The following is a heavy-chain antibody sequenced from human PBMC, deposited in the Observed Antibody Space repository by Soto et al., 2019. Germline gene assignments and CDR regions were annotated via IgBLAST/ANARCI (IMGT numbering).Heavy chain of an antibody. CDR1: GGSISSYY. J-gene: IGHJ5*02. CDR2: TYYSGST. V-gene: IGHV4-59*01. D-gene: IGHD3-22*01. Sequence: SETLSLTCTVSGGSISSYYWSWIRQPPGKGLEWIGYTYYSGSTNYNPSLKSRVTISVGTSKNQFSLKLSSVTAADTAVYYCARDLNYYDSSGEPWFDPWGQGTLVTVSS. CDR3: ARDLNYYDSSGEPWFDP.